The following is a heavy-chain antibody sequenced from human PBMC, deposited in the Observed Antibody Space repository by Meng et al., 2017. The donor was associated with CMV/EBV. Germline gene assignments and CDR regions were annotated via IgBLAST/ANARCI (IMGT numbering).Heavy chain of an antibody. CDR1: GFTFDDYA. CDR3: AKAAARSWFDP. J-gene: IGHJ5*02. D-gene: IGHD6-6*01. V-gene: IGHV3-9*01. CDR2: ISWNSGSI. Sequence: GGSLRLSCAASGFTFDDYAMHWVRQAPGKGLEWVSGISWNSGSIGYADSVKGRFTISRDNAKNSLYLQMNSLRAEDTALYYCAKAAARSWFDPWGQGTLGTVSS.